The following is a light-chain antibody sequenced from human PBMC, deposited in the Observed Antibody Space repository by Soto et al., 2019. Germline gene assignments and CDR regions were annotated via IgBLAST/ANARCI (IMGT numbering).Light chain of an antibody. Sequence: QSVLTQPASVSASPGQSITISCSGTSSDIGAYNYVSWYQQHPGKAPKLMIFDVSNRPSGVSNRFSGSKSGNTASLTISGLQPEDEADYYCTSYTSNNNFGVFGGGTKVTVL. V-gene: IGLV2-14*01. CDR2: DVS. J-gene: IGLJ2*01. CDR1: SSDIGAYNY. CDR3: TSYTSNNNFGV.